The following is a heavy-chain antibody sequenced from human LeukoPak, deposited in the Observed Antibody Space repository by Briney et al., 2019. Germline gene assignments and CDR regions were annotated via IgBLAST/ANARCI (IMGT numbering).Heavy chain of an antibody. CDR3: VGNGYYSLDN. D-gene: IGHD2-15*01. V-gene: IGHV4-4*02. CDR1: GFTSSSYAM. Sequence: PGGSLRLSCAASGFTSSSYAMSWVRQPPGKGLEWIGEIYHDGGTNFNPSLKSRVTISVDKSKNQFSLNLNSVTAADTAVYYCVGNGYYSLDNWGQGTLVTVSS. CDR2: IYHDGGT. J-gene: IGHJ4*02.